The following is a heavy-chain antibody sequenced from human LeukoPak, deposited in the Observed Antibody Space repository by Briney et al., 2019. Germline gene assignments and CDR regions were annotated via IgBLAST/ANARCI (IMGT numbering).Heavy chain of an antibody. CDR1: GFPFSSYA. J-gene: IGHJ6*03. CDR3: ARDKTTVTRDYYYYMDV. V-gene: IGHV3-64*01. D-gene: IGHD4-11*01. Sequence: GGSLRLSCAASGFPFSSYAMHWVRQAPGKGLEYVSTISSNGGNKYYANSVKGRFTISRDNSKNTLYLQMGSLRAEDMAVYYCARDKTTVTRDYYYYMDVWGKGTTVTVSS. CDR2: ISSNGGNK.